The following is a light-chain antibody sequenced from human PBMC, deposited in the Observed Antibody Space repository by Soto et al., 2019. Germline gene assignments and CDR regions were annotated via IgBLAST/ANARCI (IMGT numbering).Light chain of an antibody. CDR2: GDS. CDR1: NMGSKS. Sequence: SYELTQPPSVSVAPGQTAKIACGGNNMGSKSVHWYQQKPGQAPVVVVYGDSDRPSGIPERFSGSKSGNTATLIISRVEAGDEADYYCQVWDSSSDHFVFGTGTKVTVL. V-gene: IGLV3-21*02. CDR3: QVWDSSSDHFV. J-gene: IGLJ1*01.